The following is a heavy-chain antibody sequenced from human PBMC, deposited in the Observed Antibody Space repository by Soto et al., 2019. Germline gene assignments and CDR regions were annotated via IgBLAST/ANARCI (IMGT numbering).Heavy chain of an antibody. CDR3: AHRQRTVVVGAPSDL. V-gene: IGHV2-5*02. CDR2: IYWDDDK. J-gene: IGHJ5*02. Sequence: QITLRESGPTLVQPTQTLTLTCTLSGVSRTTSGVGVGWIRQPPGKALEWLALIYWDDDKRFSPSLKSRLAITRDTSKNQVVMTMTDMAPVDTAIYYCAHRQRTVVVGAPSDLWVQGSQVTVYS. D-gene: IGHD2-15*01. CDR1: GVSRTTSGVG.